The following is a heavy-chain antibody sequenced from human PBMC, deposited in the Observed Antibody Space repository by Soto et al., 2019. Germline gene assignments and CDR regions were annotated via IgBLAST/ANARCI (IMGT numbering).Heavy chain of an antibody. CDR1: GYTFTSYG. D-gene: IGHD4-17*01. Sequence: ASVKVSCKASGYTFTSYGISWVRQAPGQGLEWMGWISAYNGNTNYAQKLQGRVTMTTDTSTSTAYMELRSLRSDDTAVYYCARDYGDYVDMGYFDYWGQGTLVTVSS. V-gene: IGHV1-18*01. CDR2: ISAYNGNT. CDR3: ARDYGDYVDMGYFDY. J-gene: IGHJ4*02.